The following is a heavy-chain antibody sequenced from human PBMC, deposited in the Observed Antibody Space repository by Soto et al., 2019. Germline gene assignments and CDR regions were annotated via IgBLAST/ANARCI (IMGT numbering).Heavy chain of an antibody. J-gene: IGHJ4*02. D-gene: IGHD1-26*01. CDR2: ITASGNT. Sequence: GVSLRLSCAASGFTLSSYAMSWVRQAPGKGLEWVSAITASGNTDYVDSVKGRFTISRDSSKNTLYLQMNGLRAEDTAIYYCAKEEWELTRPRFDYWGQGTLVTVSS. CDR1: GFTLSSYA. V-gene: IGHV3-23*01. CDR3: AKEEWELTRPRFDY.